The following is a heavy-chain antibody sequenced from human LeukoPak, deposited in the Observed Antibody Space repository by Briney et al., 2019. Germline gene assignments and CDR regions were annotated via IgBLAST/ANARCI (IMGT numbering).Heavy chain of an antibody. CDR1: GGSISSSNW. CDR3: ARDFWGAPPVNWFDP. CDR2: IYHSGST. V-gene: IGHV4-4*02. J-gene: IGHJ5*02. D-gene: IGHD3-16*01. Sequence: KPSGTLSLTCAVSGGSISSSNWWSWVRQPPGKGLEWIGEIYHSGSTNYNPSLKSRVTISVDKSKYQFSLKLSSVTAADTAVYYCARDFWGAPPVNWFDPWGQGTLVTVSS.